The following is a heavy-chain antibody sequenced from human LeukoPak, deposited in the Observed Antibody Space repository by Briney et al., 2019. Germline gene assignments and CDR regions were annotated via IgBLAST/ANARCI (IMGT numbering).Heavy chain of an antibody. D-gene: IGHD2-21*02. CDR1: GFTFSDYA. V-gene: IGHV3-23*01. CDR2: ISGRGGNT. CDR3: GKAQTACGGDCYSNFDY. J-gene: IGHJ4*02. Sequence: GGSLILSCAASGFTFSDYAMSWVRHAPGKWLEWVSAISGRGGNTYYADSVKGRFTISRDNSKNTLSLQMNTLRAEDTAVYYCGKAQTACGGDCYSNFDYWGRGTLVTVSS.